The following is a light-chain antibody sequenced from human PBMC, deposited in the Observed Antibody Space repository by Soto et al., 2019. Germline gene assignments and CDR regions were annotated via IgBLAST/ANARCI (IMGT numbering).Light chain of an antibody. J-gene: IGKJ5*01. V-gene: IGKV3-20*01. Sequence: EIVLTQSPGTLSLSPGERATLSCRASQSVNSRYLAWYQQKPGQAPRLLIYGASNRATGIPDRFSGSGSETDFTLTISRLEPEDFAVYFCQQYGASPPITFGQGTRLEIK. CDR3: QQYGASPPIT. CDR1: QSVNSRY. CDR2: GAS.